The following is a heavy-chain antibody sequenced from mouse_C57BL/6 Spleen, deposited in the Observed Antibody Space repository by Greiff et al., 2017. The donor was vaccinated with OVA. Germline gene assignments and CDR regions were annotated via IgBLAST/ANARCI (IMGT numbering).Heavy chain of an antibody. J-gene: IGHJ2*01. V-gene: IGHV1-18*01. D-gene: IGHD1-1*01. CDR2: INPNNGGT. Sequence: EVQLQQSGPELVKPGASVKIPCKASGYTFTDYNMDWVKQSHGKSLEWIGDINPNNGGTNYKQKFKGKATLTGDKASSTAYMEIRSLTSEDTAVYYCARRLITTSFDYWGQGTTLTVSS. CDR3: ARRLITTSFDY. CDR1: GYTFTDYN.